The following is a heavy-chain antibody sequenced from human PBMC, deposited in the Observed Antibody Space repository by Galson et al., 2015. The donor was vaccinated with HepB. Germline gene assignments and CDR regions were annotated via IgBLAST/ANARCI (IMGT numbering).Heavy chain of an antibody. CDR1: GFIFSAYS. D-gene: IGHD2-15*01. CDR3: ARDGYCSGGRCDSSAFDL. V-gene: IGHV3-48*02. J-gene: IGHJ3*01. Sequence: SLRLSCAASGFIFSAYSINWVRQAPGKGLEWISYISSSSATIYYADSVKGRFTVSRDTGNDSLYLQMNSLRDEDTAVYYCARDGYCSGGRCDSSAFDLWGQGTMVAVPS. CDR2: ISSSSATI.